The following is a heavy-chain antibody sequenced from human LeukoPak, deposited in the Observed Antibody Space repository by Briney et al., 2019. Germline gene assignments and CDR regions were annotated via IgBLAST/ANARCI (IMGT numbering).Heavy chain of an antibody. CDR3: ASQYGDYVPLGY. CDR2: INHSGST. D-gene: IGHD4-17*01. V-gene: IGHV4-34*01. J-gene: IGHJ4*02. CDR1: GGSFSGYY. Sequence: SETLSLTCAVYGGSFSGYYWSWIRQPPGKGLEWIGEINHSGSTNYNPSLKSRVTISVDTSKNQFSLKLSSVTAADTAVYYCASQYGDYVPLGYWGQGTLVTVSS.